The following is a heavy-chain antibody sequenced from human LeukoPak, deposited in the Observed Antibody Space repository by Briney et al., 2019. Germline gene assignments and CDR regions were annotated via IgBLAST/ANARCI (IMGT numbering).Heavy chain of an antibody. CDR1: GYTFNSYD. CDR3: ARAYKEHYYGSGSYYTNDAFDI. V-gene: IGHV1-8*01. D-gene: IGHD3-10*01. J-gene: IGHJ3*02. CDR2: MNPNSGNT. Sequence: ASVKVSCKASGYTFNSYDINWVRQATGQGLEWMGWMNPNSGNTGYAQKFQDRVTMNRNTSISTAYMELSSLRSEDTAVYYCARAYKEHYYGSGSYYTNDAFDIWGQGTMVTVSS.